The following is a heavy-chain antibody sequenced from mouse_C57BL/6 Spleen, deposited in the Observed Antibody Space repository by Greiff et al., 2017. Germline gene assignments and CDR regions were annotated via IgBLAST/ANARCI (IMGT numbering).Heavy chain of an antibody. D-gene: IGHD2-1*01. J-gene: IGHJ4*01. V-gene: IGHV5-16*01. Sequence: EVQLVESEGGLVQPGSSMKLSCTASGFTFSDYYMAWVRQVPEKGLEWVANINYDGSSTYYLDSLKSRFIISRDNAKNILYLQMSSLKSEDTATYYCARDQGNYPYAMDYWGQGTSVTVSS. CDR2: INYDGSST. CDR3: ARDQGNYPYAMDY. CDR1: GFTFSDYY.